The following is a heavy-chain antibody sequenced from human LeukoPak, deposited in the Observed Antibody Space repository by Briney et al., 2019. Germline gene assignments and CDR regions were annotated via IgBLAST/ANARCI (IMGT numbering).Heavy chain of an antibody. D-gene: IGHD4-17*01. V-gene: IGHV4-34*01. CDR1: GESFSGYY. J-gene: IGHJ4*02. CDR3: ARRRYAYGDYVY. CDR2: INHGGST. Sequence: SETLSLTCAVYGESFSGYYWSWIRQTPGKGLEWIGEINHGGSTNNNPSLKSRVTMSVDTSKNQFSLNLTSLTAADTAMYYCARRRYAYGDYVYWSQGTLVTVSS.